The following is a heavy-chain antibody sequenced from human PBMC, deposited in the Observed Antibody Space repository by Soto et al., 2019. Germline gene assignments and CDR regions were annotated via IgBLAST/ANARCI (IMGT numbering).Heavy chain of an antibody. V-gene: IGHV3-9*01. CDR1: GFRFDEYG. CDR3: AKSKGGTANGMDV. CDR2: ISWNSGTI. J-gene: IGHJ6*02. D-gene: IGHD2-21*02. Sequence: EVQLVESGGGLVQPGRSLRLSCAASGFRFDEYGMHWVRQAPGKGLEWVSGISWNSGTIGYADSVKGRFSISRDNAKKYLYLQMNSLRAEDRALYYCAKSKGGTANGMDVWGQGTTVIVSS.